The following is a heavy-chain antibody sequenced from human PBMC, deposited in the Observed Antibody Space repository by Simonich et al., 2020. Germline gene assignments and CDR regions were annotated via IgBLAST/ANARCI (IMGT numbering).Heavy chain of an antibody. D-gene: IGHD3-10*01. CDR3: ARDTSYYGSGSYYFDY. CDR2: ISRRSSYI. Sequence: GGGLVKPGGSLSLSCAASGFTFSSYSMTWVRQAPGKGLEWVSSISRRSSYIYYADSVKGGFTIARDNAKNSLYLQMNSLRAEDTAVYYCARDTSYYGSGSYYFDYWGQGTLVTVSS. J-gene: IGHJ4*02. V-gene: IGHV3-21*01. CDR1: GFTFSSYS.